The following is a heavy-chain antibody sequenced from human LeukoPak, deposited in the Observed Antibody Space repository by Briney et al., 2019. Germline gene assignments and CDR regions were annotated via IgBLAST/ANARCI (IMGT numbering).Heavy chain of an antibody. CDR3: ARVLNYYDSSGYYFSY. J-gene: IGHJ4*02. V-gene: IGHV3-30*03. D-gene: IGHD3-22*01. Sequence: GGSLRLSCAASGFIFSSYGMHWVRQAPGKGLEWVAVISYDGNDKYYADSVKGRFTISRDNSKNTLYLQMNSLRAEDTAVYYCARVLNYYDSSGYYFSYWGQGTLVTVSS. CDR1: GFIFSSYG. CDR2: ISYDGNDK.